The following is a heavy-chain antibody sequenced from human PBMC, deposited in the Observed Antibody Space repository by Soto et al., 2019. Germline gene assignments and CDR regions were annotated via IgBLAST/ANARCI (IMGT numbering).Heavy chain of an antibody. CDR2: ISGSGGST. CDR1: GFTFSSYA. Sequence: TGGSLRLSCAASGFTFSSYAMSWVRQAPGKGLEWVSAISGSGGSTYYADSVKGRFTISRDNSKNTLYLQMNSLRAEDTAVYYCAKLGHDVLLWFGELSDETPLDYWGQGTLVTVSS. J-gene: IGHJ4*02. V-gene: IGHV3-23*01. D-gene: IGHD3-10*01. CDR3: AKLGHDVLLWFGELSDETPLDY.